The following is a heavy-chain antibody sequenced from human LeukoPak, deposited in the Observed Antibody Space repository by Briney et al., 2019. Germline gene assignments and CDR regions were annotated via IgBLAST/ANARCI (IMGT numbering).Heavy chain of an antibody. Sequence: GASVKVSCKASGYTFTNYYMHWVRQAPGQGLEWMGWINPNSGGTNYAQKFQGRVTMTRDTSISIAYMELSRLRSDDTAVYYCARGSPREDYYYYMDVWGKGTTVTISS. J-gene: IGHJ6*03. CDR1: GYTFTNYY. CDR2: INPNSGGT. CDR3: ARGSPREDYYYYMDV. V-gene: IGHV1-2*02.